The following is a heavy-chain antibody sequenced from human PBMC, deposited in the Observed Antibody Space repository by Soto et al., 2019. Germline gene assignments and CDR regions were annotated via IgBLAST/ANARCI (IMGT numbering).Heavy chain of an antibody. J-gene: IGHJ6*02. V-gene: IGHV1-69*12. CDR1: GGTFSSYA. CDR3: ARAIVVVVAATTDYYYGMDV. CDR2: IIPIFGTA. Sequence: QVQLVQSGAEVKKPGSSVKVSCKASGGTFSSYAISWVRQAPGQGLEWMGGIIPIFGTANYAQKFQGRVTITADESTSTAYMELSSLRSEDTAVYYCARAIVVVVAATTDYYYGMDVWGQGTTVTVSS. D-gene: IGHD2-15*01.